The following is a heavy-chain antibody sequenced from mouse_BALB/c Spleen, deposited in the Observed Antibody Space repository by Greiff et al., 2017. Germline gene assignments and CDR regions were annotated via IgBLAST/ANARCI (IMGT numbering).Heavy chain of an antibody. CDR1: GFTFSSYA. J-gene: IGHJ4*01. CDR2: ISSGGSYT. CDR3: ARRTPSAMDY. Sequence: EVMLVESGGGLVQPGGSRKLSCAASGFTFSSYAMSWVRQSPEKRLEWVAEISSGGSYTYYPDTVTGRFTISRDNAKNTLYLEMSSLRSEDTAMYYCARRTPSAMDYWGQGTSVTVSS. V-gene: IGHV5-9-4*01.